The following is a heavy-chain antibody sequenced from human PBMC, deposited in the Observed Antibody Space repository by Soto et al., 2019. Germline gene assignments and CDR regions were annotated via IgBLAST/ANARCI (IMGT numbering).Heavy chain of an antibody. Sequence: GGSLRLSCAASGFTFSDYAMSWVRQTPGKGLEWVSCIGASGDYTHYADSVKGRFTISRDNSKNTLYLQMNSLRAEDTAVYYCARDSYGLDYWGQGTLVTVS. CDR1: GFTFSDYA. V-gene: IGHV3-23*01. CDR3: ARDSYGLDY. D-gene: IGHD5-18*01. J-gene: IGHJ4*02. CDR2: IGASGDYT.